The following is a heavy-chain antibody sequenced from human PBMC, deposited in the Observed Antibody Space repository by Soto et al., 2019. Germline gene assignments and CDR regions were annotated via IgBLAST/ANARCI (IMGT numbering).Heavy chain of an antibody. Sequence: GGSLRLSCAASGFTFSSYAMSWVRQAPGKGLEWVSAISGSGGSTYYADSVKGRFTISRDNSKNTLYLQMNSLRAEDTAVYYCAKVYCSGGSCSPFFDYWGQGTLVTVSS. CDR1: GFTFSSYA. D-gene: IGHD2-15*01. J-gene: IGHJ4*02. CDR2: ISGSGGST. CDR3: AKVYCSGGSCSPFFDY. V-gene: IGHV3-23*01.